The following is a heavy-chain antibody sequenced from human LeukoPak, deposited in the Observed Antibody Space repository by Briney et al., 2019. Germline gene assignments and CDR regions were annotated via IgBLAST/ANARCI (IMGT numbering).Heavy chain of an antibody. J-gene: IGHJ4*02. Sequence: SETLSLTCTVSGASISSYYWSWIRQPAGKGLEWIGRIYTSGSTNYNPSLKSRVTISVDTSKNQFSLKLSSVTAADTAVYYCARERETFRNYYGSGNPLDYWGQGTLVTVSS. CDR1: GASISSYY. CDR3: ARERETFRNYYGSGNPLDY. V-gene: IGHV4-4*07. D-gene: IGHD3-10*01. CDR2: IYTSGST.